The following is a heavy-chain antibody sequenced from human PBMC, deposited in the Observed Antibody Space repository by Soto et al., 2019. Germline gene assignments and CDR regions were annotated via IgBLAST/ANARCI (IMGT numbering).Heavy chain of an antibody. V-gene: IGHV1-8*01. Sequence: ASVKVSCKSSGYTFTSYDINCVRQATGQGLEWMGWMNPNSGNTGYAQKFQGRVTMTRNTSISTAYMELSSLRSEDTAVYYCARRLIAVAGYYYYYYMDVWGKGTTVTVSS. J-gene: IGHJ6*03. CDR2: MNPNSGNT. D-gene: IGHD6-19*01. CDR1: GYTFTSYD. CDR3: ARRLIAVAGYYYYYYMDV.